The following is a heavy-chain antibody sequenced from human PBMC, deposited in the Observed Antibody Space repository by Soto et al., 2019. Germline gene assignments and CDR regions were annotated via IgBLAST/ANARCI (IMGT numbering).Heavy chain of an antibody. CDR3: AKDRFLEWLPHSPFFDY. D-gene: IGHD3-3*01. Sequence: PGGSLRLSCAASGFTFSSYAMSWVRQAPGKGLEWVSAISGSGGSTYYADSVKGRFTISRDNSKNTLYLQMNSLRVEDTAVYYCAKDRFLEWLPHSPFFDYWGQGTLVTVSS. V-gene: IGHV3-23*01. CDR1: GFTFSSYA. J-gene: IGHJ4*02. CDR2: ISGSGGST.